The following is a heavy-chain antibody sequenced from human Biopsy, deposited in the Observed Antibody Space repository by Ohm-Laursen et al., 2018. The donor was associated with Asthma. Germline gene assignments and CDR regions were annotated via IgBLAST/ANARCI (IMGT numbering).Heavy chain of an antibody. J-gene: IGHJ4*02. Sequence: SSVKVSCKSLGGTFSTYVIGWVRQAPGQGLEWMGGINSVFGTTTYPQKFQDRVTITADDSTSTVYMELSSLRSEDTAVYYCARKAGSCVSRTCYSLDFWGQGTLVTVSS. D-gene: IGHD2-15*01. CDR3: ARKAGSCVSRTCYSLDF. V-gene: IGHV1-69*01. CDR2: INSVFGTT. CDR1: GGTFSTYV.